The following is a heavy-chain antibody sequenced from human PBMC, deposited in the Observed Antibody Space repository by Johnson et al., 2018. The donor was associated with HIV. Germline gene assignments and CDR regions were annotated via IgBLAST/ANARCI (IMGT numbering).Heavy chain of an antibody. Sequence: MLLVESGGGLVKPGGSLRLSCAASGFTFSDAWMSWVRQAPGKGLEWVGRINSDGSSSAYADSVKGRFTISRENAKNSLYLQMNSLRAGDTAVYYCARGGAAAGGAFDIWGQGTMVTVSS. CDR2: INSDGSSS. CDR1: GFTFSDAW. V-gene: IGHV3-74*02. J-gene: IGHJ3*02. CDR3: ARGGAAAGGAFDI. D-gene: IGHD6-13*01.